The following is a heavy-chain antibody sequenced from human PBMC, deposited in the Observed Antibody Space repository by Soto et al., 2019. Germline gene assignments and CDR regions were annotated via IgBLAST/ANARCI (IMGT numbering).Heavy chain of an antibody. CDR3: ARDYYPDAFDI. D-gene: IGHD3-22*01. J-gene: IGHJ3*02. Sequence: PGGSLRLSCAASGFTFSSYWMSWVRQAPGKGLEWVANINLDGSEKKYVDSVKGRFTISRDNAKNSLFLKMNSLRAEDTAVYYCARDYYPDAFDIWGQGTMVTVSS. CDR2: INLDGSEK. V-gene: IGHV3-7*01. CDR1: GFTFSSYW.